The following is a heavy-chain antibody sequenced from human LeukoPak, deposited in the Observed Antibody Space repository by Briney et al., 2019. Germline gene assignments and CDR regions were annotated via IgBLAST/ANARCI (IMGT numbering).Heavy chain of an antibody. CDR2: VSFGSSYI. Sequence: TAGGSLRLSCAASGFTFRDYTMNWVRQSPGKGLQWVSYVSFGSSYISYADSLKGRFTISRDDAKSSVYLEMTSLRAEDTAVYYCARASTEYAVTDGFDTWGPGTLVTVSS. V-gene: IGHV3-21*01. J-gene: IGHJ5*02. CDR3: ARASTEYAVTDGFDT. CDR1: GFTFRDYT. D-gene: IGHD4-17*01.